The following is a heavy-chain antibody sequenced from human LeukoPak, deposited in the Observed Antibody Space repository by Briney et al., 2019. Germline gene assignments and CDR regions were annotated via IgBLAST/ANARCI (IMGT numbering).Heavy chain of an antibody. D-gene: IGHD3-9*01. CDR3: ARGLSVRTLTSYYRAMATGHYYYGMDV. V-gene: IGHV1-8*01. CDR2: MNPNSGNT. CDR1: GYTFTSYD. J-gene: IGHJ6*02. Sequence: ASVKVSCKASGYTFTSYDINWVRQATGQGLEWMGWMNPNSGNTGYAQKFQGRVTMTRNTSISTAYMELSSLRSEDTAVYYCARGLSVRTLTSYYRAMATGHYYYGMDVWGQGTTVTVSS.